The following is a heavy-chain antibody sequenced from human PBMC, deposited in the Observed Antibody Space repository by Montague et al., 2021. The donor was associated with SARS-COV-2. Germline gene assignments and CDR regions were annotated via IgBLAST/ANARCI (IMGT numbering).Heavy chain of an antibody. CDR2: TYYRSMWKS. J-gene: IGHJ4*02. D-gene: IGHD6-13*01. V-gene: IGHV6-1*01. Sequence: CAISGDSVSSNSATWNWIRQSPSRGLEWLGRTYYRSMWKSDYARXLKSRIAINPDTSKNQFSLQLSSVTPEDTALYYCVRGIKAAGSYDYWGQGTLVTVSS. CDR3: VRGIKAAGSYDY. CDR1: GDSVSSNSAT.